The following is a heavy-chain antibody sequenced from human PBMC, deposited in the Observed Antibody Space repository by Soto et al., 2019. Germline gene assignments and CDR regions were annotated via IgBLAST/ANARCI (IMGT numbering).Heavy chain of an antibody. V-gene: IGHV3-30*18. CDR1: GFTFSSYG. CDR2: ISYDGSNK. J-gene: IGHJ6*04. Sequence: PGGSLRLSCAASGFTFSSYGMHWVRQAPGKGLEWVAVISYDGSNKYYADSVKGRFTISRDNSKNTLYLQMNSLRAEDTAVYYCAKDLAQTEYYDILTGLEPRMDVWGKGTTVTVSS. D-gene: IGHD3-9*01. CDR3: AKDLAQTEYYDILTGLEPRMDV.